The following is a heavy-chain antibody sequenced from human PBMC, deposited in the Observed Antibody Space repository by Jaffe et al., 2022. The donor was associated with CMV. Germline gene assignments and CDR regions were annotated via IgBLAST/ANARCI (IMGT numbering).Heavy chain of an antibody. CDR3: ARGGGGQYYYYYMDV. CDR2: IWYDGSNK. D-gene: IGHD3-16*01. V-gene: IGHV3-33*08. CDR1: GFTFSSYG. Sequence: QVQLVESGGGVVQPGRSLRLSCAASGFTFSSYGMHWVRQAPGKGLEWVAVIWYDGSNKYYADSVKGRFTISRDNSKNTLYLQMNSLRAEDTAVYYCARGGGGQYYYYYMDVWGKGTTVTVSS. J-gene: IGHJ6*03.